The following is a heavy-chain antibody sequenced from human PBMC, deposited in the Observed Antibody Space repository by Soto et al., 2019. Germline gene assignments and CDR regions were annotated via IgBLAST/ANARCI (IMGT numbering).Heavy chain of an antibody. V-gene: IGHV1-8*01. CDR3: AREGSSGWYADY. D-gene: IGHD6-19*01. Sequence: QVQLVQSGAEVKKPGASVKVSCKASGYTFTSYDINWVRQATGQGLEGMGWMNHNSGNTVYEQKFQCRVTMTRNTSVSTAYMELSTLRPEDTAVSYCAREGSSGWYADYWGQGTLVTVSS. J-gene: IGHJ4*02. CDR2: MNHNSGNT. CDR1: GYTFTSYD.